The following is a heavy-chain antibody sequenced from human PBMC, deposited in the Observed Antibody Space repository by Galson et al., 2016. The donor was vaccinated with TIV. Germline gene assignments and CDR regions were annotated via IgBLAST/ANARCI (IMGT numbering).Heavy chain of an antibody. Sequence: SLRLSCAASGFSFSTYGMHWVRQAPGKGLEWVAFIRYDGANKYYADSVKGRFTISRDNAKNTLSLQMNSLPTEETALYYCVKDLEFYYDSSNYPFYFDYWGQGTLVTVSS. D-gene: IGHD3-22*01. CDR2: IRYDGANK. CDR1: GFSFSTYG. J-gene: IGHJ4*02. V-gene: IGHV3-30*02. CDR3: VKDLEFYYDSSNYPFYFDY.